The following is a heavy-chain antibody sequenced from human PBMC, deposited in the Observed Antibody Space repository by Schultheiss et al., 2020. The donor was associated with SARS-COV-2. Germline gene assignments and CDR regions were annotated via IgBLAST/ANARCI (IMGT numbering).Heavy chain of an antibody. V-gene: IGHV4-34*01. CDR1: GGSFSGYY. D-gene: IGHD2-2*01. J-gene: IGHJ3*02. CDR3: ARPVLPTAVDGFDI. Sequence: SETLSLTCAVYGGSFSGYYWGWIRQPPGKGLEWIGTIYYSVSTFYNPSLKSRVTISVDTSKNQFSLKLSSVTAADTALYYCARPVLPTAVDGFDIWGQGTMVTVSS. CDR2: IYYSVST.